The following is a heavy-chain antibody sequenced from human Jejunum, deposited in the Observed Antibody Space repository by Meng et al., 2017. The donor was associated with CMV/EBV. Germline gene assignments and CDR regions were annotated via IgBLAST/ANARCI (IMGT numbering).Heavy chain of an antibody. D-gene: IGHD1-14*01. CDR2: IYHTGNA. V-gene: IGHV4-30-4*08. CDR1: GDSSSSGDYF. J-gene: IGHJ5*02. Sequence: SGDSSSSGDYFWSWIRQSPGKGLEWIGYIYHTGNAYYNPSLKSRITISVDMSKNQISLKLTSVTAADTAVYYCARAGGTASWFDPWGQGTLVTVSS. CDR3: ARAGGTASWFDP.